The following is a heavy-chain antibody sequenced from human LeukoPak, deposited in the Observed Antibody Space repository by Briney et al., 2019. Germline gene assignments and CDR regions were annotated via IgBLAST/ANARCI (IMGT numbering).Heavy chain of an antibody. CDR3: ARGREGGEETGRENLFDP. D-gene: IGHD3-10*01. CDR1: GYTFTSYG. Sequence: ASVKVSCKASGYTFTSYGISWVRQAPGQGLEWMGWISSYNGNTNYAQKLQGRVTMTTDTSTTTAYMELKSLRSDDTAVYYCARGREGGEETGRENLFDPWGQGTLVTVSS. J-gene: IGHJ5*02. CDR2: ISSYNGNT. V-gene: IGHV1-18*01.